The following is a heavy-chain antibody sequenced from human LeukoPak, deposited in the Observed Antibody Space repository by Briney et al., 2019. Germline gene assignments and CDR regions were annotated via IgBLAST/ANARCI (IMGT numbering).Heavy chain of an antibody. Sequence: GGSLRLSCAASGFTFSSYEMNWVRQAPGKGLEWVSYISSSGSTIYYADSVKGRFTISRDNAKNSLYLQMNSLRAEDTAVYYCAREGYSPDAFDIWGQGTMVTVSS. CDR1: GFTFSSYE. J-gene: IGHJ3*02. CDR3: AREGYSPDAFDI. V-gene: IGHV3-48*03. D-gene: IGHD2-2*02. CDR2: ISSSGSTI.